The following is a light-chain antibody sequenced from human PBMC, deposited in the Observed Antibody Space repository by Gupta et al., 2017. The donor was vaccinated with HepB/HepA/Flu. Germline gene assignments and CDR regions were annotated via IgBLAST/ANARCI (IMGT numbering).Light chain of an antibody. V-gene: IGLV2-14*03. J-gene: IGLJ2*01. CDR3: SSYTRSNTLA. CDR1: SSDVGGYNF. CDR2: NVS. Sequence: QSPLTHPASVSGSPAQSITISCTGTSSDVGGYNFVSWYQQPPGKAPNPMIYNVSYWPAGISDRFSGSKSGNTASLTVSGLQAQDEADYYCSSYTRSNTLAFGGGTKLTVL.